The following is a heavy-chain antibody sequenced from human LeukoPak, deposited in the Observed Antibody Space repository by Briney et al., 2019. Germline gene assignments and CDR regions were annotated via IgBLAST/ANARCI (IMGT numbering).Heavy chain of an antibody. Sequence: GGSLRLSCAASGFTFGDTWMNWVHQVPGQGLEWVANIKQDGSEKFYVASVKGRFTISRDNGKSSLYLQMNSLRAEDTALYYCARDDNWGSDYWGQGTLVTVSS. V-gene: IGHV3-7*03. CDR3: ARDDNWGSDY. J-gene: IGHJ4*02. CDR2: IKQDGSEK. D-gene: IGHD7-27*01. CDR1: GFTFGDTW.